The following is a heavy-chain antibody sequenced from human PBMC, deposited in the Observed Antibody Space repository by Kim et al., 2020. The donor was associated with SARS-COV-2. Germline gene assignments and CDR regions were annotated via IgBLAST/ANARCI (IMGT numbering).Heavy chain of an antibody. D-gene: IGHD6-13*01. CDR1: GDSVSSNSAA. J-gene: IGHJ6*02. CDR2: TYYRSKWYN. CDR3: ARGPTQQLADIEYYYYGMDV. V-gene: IGHV6-1*01. Sequence: SQTLSLTCAISGDSVSSNSAAWNWIRQSPSRGLEWLGRTYYRSKWYNDYAVSVKSRITINPDTSKNQFSLQLNSVTPEDTAVYYCARGPTQQLADIEYYYYGMDVWGQGTTVTVSS.